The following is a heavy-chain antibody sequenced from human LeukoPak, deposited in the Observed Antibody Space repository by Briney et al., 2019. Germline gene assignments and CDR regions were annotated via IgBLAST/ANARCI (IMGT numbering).Heavy chain of an antibody. CDR3: ARGGSPPTVAGTSDDAFDI. J-gene: IGHJ3*02. Sequence: GGSLRLSCAASGFTFSSYSMNWVRQAPGKGLEWVSYISSSSSTIYYADSVKGRFTISRDNSKNTLYLQMNSLRAEDTAVYYCARGGSPPTVAGTSDDAFDIWGQGTMVTVSS. CDR2: ISSSSSTI. V-gene: IGHV3-48*01. CDR1: GFTFSSYS. D-gene: IGHD6-19*01.